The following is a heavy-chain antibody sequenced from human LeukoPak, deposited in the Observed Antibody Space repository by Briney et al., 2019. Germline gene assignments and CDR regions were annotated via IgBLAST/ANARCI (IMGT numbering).Heavy chain of an antibody. J-gene: IGHJ4*02. D-gene: IGHD4-17*01. Sequence: GGSLRLSCAASGFTFSSYEMNWVRQAPGKGLEWVSFISSSSSTIYYVDSVKGRFTISRDNAKNSLYLQMNSLRAEDTAVYYCARDPPYGDYMYDYWGQGTLVTVSS. CDR1: GFTFSSYE. CDR3: ARDPPYGDYMYDY. CDR2: ISSSSSTI. V-gene: IGHV3-48*03.